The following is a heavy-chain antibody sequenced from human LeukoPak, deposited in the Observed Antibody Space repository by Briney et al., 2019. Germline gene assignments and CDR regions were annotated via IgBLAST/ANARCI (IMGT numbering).Heavy chain of an antibody. V-gene: IGHV1-2*02. D-gene: IGHD1-26*01. Sequence: ASVKVSCKASGYTFTGYYMHWVRQAPGQGLEWMGWINPNSGGTNYAQKFQGRVTMTRDTSISTAYMELSRLRSDDTAVYYCAREYSGSYYGPDYWGQGTLVTVSS. CDR3: AREYSGSYYGPDY. J-gene: IGHJ4*02. CDR1: GYTFTGYY. CDR2: INPNSGGT.